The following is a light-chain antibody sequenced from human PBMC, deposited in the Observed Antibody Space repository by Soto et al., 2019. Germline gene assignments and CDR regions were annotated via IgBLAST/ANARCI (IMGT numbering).Light chain of an antibody. CDR2: DVT. Sequence: QSALTQAASVSGSPGQSITISCTGTSSDVGMFNLVSWYQQHPGKVPKLILYDVTKRPSGVSTRFSGSQSGNTASLTISGPQTEDEADYYCCAYGGPCIPRIFGGGTKLTVL. J-gene: IGLJ2*01. CDR3: CAYGGPCIPRI. V-gene: IGLV2-23*02. CDR1: SSDVGMFNL.